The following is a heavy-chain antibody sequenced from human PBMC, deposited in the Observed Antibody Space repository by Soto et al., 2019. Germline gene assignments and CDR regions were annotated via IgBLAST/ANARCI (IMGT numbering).Heavy chain of an antibody. Sequence: PSEXLSLTCAVSGGSMSSGGYSWSWIRQPPGKGLEWIGYIYHNGSPYYNPSLKSRVTISVDRSKNQFSLKLSSVTAADTAVYYCAREPDVWGQGTTVTVSS. CDR3: AREPDV. J-gene: IGHJ6*02. CDR1: GGSMSSGGYS. CDR2: IYHNGSP. V-gene: IGHV4-30-2*01.